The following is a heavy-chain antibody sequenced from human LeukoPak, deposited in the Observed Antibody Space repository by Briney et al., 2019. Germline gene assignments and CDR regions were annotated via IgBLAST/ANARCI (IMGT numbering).Heavy chain of an antibody. CDR3: ARERRGWKLSGYSHGGYYFAY. D-gene: IGHD5-18*01. Sequence: GASVKVSCKASGYTFTSYDINWVRQATGQGLEWMGWMNPNSGNTGYAQKFQGRVTITRNTSISTAYMELSSLRSEDTAVYYCARERRGWKLSGYSHGGYYFAYWGQGTLVTVSS. CDR1: GYTFTSYD. J-gene: IGHJ4*02. CDR2: MNPNSGNT. V-gene: IGHV1-8*03.